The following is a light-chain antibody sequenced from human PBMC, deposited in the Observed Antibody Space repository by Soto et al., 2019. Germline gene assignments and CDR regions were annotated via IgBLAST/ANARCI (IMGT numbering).Light chain of an antibody. Sequence: EIVMTQSPYTLSVSPGERATLSCRAGQGVTTNFAWYQQKSGQSPRLLIYDVSIRATGVPARFSGTGSETDFTLTISGLQSEDSAVYFCQQYNNWPYSFGQGTRLEIK. CDR3: QQYNNWPYS. CDR1: QGVTTN. V-gene: IGKV3-15*01. CDR2: DVS. J-gene: IGKJ5*01.